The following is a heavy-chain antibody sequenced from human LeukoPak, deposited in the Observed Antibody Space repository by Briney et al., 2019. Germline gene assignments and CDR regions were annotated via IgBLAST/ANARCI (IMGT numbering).Heavy chain of an antibody. CDR1: GGSISSNNW. V-gene: IGHV4-4*02. D-gene: IGHD6-13*01. Sequence: PSGTLSLTCAVSGGSISSNNWWSWVRQPPGKALEWIGEIYHSGSTNYNSSLKSRVTISVDTSKNQFSLKLSSVTAADTAVYYCARTSIAAAGLHFNYWGQGTLVTVSS. J-gene: IGHJ4*02. CDR3: ARTSIAAAGLHFNY. CDR2: IYHSGST.